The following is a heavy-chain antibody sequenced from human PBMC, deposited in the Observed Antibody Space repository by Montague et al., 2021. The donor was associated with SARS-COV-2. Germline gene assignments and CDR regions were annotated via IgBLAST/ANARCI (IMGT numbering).Heavy chain of an antibody. V-gene: IGHV4-59*01. CDR3: ARAGQQLARYYYYGMDF. Sequence: SETLSLTCTVSGGSISSYYWSWIWKPPGKGLEWIGYINNSGRTNNNYTLKSRGTISVATSKNMSYLKLSSVTAAATAVYYCARAGQQLARYYYYGMDFWGQGTTVTVSS. D-gene: IGHD6-13*01. CDR2: INNSGRT. J-gene: IGHJ6*02. CDR1: GGSISSYY.